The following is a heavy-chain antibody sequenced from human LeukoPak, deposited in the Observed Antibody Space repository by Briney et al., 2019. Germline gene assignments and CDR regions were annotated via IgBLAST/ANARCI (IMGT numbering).Heavy chain of an antibody. V-gene: IGHV3-48*03. D-gene: IGHD3-22*01. Sequence: GGSLRLSCAASGFTFSSYEMNWVRQAPGKGLEWVSYISSGGSTIYYADSVKGRFTISRDNAKNSLYLQMNSLRAEDTAAYYCAAGEYYDSSGLLRLDYYYYYMDVWGKGTTVTISS. CDR1: GFTFSSYE. CDR3: AAGEYYDSSGLLRLDYYYYYMDV. CDR2: ISSGGSTI. J-gene: IGHJ6*03.